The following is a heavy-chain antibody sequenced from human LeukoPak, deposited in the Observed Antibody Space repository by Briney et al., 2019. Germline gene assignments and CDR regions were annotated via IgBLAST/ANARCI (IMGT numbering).Heavy chain of an antibody. CDR1: GFTFSSYA. Sequence: SGGSLRLSCAASGFTFSSYAMHWVRQAPGRGLEWVAVISYGGSNKYYADSVKGRFTISRDNSKNTLYLQMNSLRAEDTAVYYCAKLFHPLIVVAVHFDYWGQGTLVTVSS. D-gene: IGHD3-22*01. J-gene: IGHJ4*02. CDR3: AKLFHPLIVVAVHFDY. CDR2: ISYGGSNK. V-gene: IGHV3-30*18.